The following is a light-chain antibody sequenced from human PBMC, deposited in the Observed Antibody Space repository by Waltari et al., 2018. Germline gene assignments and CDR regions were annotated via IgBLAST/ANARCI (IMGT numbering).Light chain of an antibody. CDR1: QSIGTY. CDR2: DAS. V-gene: IGKV3-11*01. Sequence: EIVLTQSPATLSLSPGESAPLSCRASQSIGTYLAWDQQTPGQAPRLLTYDASNRATGIPPRFSGSGSGTDFILTISSLEPEDFAVYYCQQRSGWPQTFGQGTNVEI. J-gene: IGKJ1*01. CDR3: QQRSGWPQT.